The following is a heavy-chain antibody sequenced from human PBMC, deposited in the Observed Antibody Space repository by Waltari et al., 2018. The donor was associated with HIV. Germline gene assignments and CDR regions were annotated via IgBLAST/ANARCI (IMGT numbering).Heavy chain of an antibody. D-gene: IGHD3-16*02. CDR1: GFFFCNSW. CDR2: INQDGSEK. V-gene: IGHV3-7*01. Sequence: EVQLVASGGGLVQPGGSLSASCAGSGFFFCNSWLNWVRQAPGKGLEWLANINQDGSEKYYVDSVKGRFTISRDNAKNSLYLQMNNLRAEDTAVYYCAGEMPTIIGDAFDIWGQGTMVTISS. CDR3: AGEMPTIIGDAFDI. J-gene: IGHJ3*02.